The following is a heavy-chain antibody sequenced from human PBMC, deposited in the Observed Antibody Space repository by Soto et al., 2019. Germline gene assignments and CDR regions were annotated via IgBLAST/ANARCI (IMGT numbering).Heavy chain of an antibody. Sequence: SETLSLTCTVSGGSISSGNYYWSWIRQPPGKGLEWIGFISYSGSAYYNPSLKSRVTISVDTSKNQFSLNLSFVTAADTAVYYCARLWFGEPVDYWGQGTLVTVSS. CDR3: ARLWFGEPVDY. V-gene: IGHV4-30-4*01. CDR2: ISYSGSA. CDR1: GGSISSGNYY. D-gene: IGHD3-10*01. J-gene: IGHJ4*02.